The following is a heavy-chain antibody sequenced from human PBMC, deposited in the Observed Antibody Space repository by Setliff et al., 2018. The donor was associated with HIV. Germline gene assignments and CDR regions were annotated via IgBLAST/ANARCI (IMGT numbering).Heavy chain of an antibody. Sequence: GGSLRLSCTASGITFNNVRMNWVRQVPGKGLQWVGRIKSKIEGETRDYAAAVKGRFAISRDDSVSTVYLQMHSMKTEDTAVYYCTTDYGSSSRYDYWGQGTLVTVSS. D-gene: IGHD6-13*01. CDR3: TTDYGSSSRYDY. J-gene: IGHJ4*02. V-gene: IGHV3-15*01. CDR2: IKSKIEGETR. CDR1: GITFNNVR.